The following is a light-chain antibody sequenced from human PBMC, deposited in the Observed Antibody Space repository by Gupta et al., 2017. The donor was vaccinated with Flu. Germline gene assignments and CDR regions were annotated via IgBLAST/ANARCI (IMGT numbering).Light chain of an antibody. V-gene: IGLV3-25*03. CDR3: QSADSSGTSWV. Sequence: TCSGDALPKQYAYWYQQKPGQAPVLVIYKDSERPSVIPERFSGSSSGTTVTLTISGVQAEDEADYYCQSADSSGTSWVFGGGTKLTVL. CDR2: KDS. CDR1: ALPKQY. J-gene: IGLJ3*02.